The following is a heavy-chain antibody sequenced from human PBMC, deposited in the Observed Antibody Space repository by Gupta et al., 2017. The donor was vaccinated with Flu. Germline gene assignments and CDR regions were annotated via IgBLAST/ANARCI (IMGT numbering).Heavy chain of an antibody. CDR3: AKAGQQLTQMHNWFDP. J-gene: IGHJ5*02. V-gene: IGHV3-23*01. D-gene: IGHD6-13*01. CDR1: GFTFSSYA. Sequence: EVQLLESGGGLVQPGGSLRLSCAASGFTFSSYAMSWVRQAPGKGLEWVSAISGSGGSTYYADSVKGRFTISRDNSKNTLYLQMNSLRAEDTAVYYCAKAGQQLTQMHNWFDPWGQGTLVTVSS. CDR2: ISGSGGST.